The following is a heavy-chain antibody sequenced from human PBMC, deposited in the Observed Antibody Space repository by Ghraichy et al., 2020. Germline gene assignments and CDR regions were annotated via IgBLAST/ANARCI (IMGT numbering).Heavy chain of an antibody. CDR1: GGSFSGYY. CDR3: ATEGYCSSTSCPYIDY. V-gene: IGHV4-34*01. J-gene: IGHJ4*02. D-gene: IGHD2-2*01. Sequence: SETLSLTCAVYGGSFSGYYWSWIRQPPGKGLEWIGEINHSGSTNYNPSLKSRVTISVDTSKNQFSLKLSSVTAADTAVYYCATEGYCSSTSCPYIDYWGQGTLVTVSS. CDR2: INHSGST.